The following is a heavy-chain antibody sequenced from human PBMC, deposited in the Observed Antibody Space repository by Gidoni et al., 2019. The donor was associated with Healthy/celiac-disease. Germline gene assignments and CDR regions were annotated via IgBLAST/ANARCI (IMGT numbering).Heavy chain of an antibody. V-gene: IGHV3-23*01. Sequence: EVQLLESGGGLVQHGGSLRLSCAASGFTFTSYAMSWVRQAPGKGVEWVSAISGSGGSTYYADSVKGLFTISRDNSKNTLYLQMNSLRAEDTAVYYCAKDRYYDFWSGPSDYWGQGTLVTVSS. CDR3: AKDRYYDFWSGPSDY. J-gene: IGHJ4*02. CDR2: ISGSGGST. CDR1: GFTFTSYA. D-gene: IGHD3-3*01.